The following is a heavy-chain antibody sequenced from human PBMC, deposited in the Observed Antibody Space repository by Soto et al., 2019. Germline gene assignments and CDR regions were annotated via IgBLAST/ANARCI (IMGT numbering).Heavy chain of an antibody. CDR2: LYSGGST. J-gene: IGHJ4*02. V-gene: IGHV3-66*01. Sequence: EVQLVESGGGLVQPGGSLSLSCVASGFTVSSKYMSWVRQAPGKGLEWVSVLYSGGSTYYADSVRDRLTISRDNSRNTLYLQMSSLRVEDTAIYYCAVAPRGERLLDFDYWCRGTLVTVSS. CDR1: GFTVSSKY. D-gene: IGHD6-25*01. CDR3: AVAPRGERLLDFDY.